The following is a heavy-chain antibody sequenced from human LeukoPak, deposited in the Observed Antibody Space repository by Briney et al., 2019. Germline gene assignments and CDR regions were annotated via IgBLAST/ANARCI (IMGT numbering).Heavy chain of an antibody. CDR1: GFTVSSNY. J-gene: IGHJ6*02. V-gene: IGHV3-53*01. Sequence: GGSLRLSCAASGFTVSSNYMSWVRQAPGKGLEWVSVIYSGGSTYYADSVKGRFTISRDNSKNTLYLQMNSLRAEDTAVYYCASDRSYYYYYGMDVWGQGTTVTVSS. CDR3: ASDRSYYYYYGMDV. CDR2: IYSGGST.